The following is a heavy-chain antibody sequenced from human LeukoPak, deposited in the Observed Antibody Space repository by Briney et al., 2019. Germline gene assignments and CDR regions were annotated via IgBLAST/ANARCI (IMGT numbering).Heavy chain of an antibody. J-gene: IGHJ4*02. V-gene: IGHV4-34*01. CDR3: ARAARGAFDY. CDR2: INHSGST. D-gene: IGHD6-6*01. CDR1: GGSFSGYY. Sequence: NASETLSLTCAVYGGSFSGYYWGWIRQPPGKGLEWIGEINHSGSTHYNPSLKSRVTTSVDTSKNQFSLKLSSVTAADTAVYYCARAARGAFDYWGQGTLVTVSS.